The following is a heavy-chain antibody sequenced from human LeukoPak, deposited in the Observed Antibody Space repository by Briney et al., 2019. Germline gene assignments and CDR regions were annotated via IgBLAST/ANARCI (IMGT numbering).Heavy chain of an antibody. V-gene: IGHV3-30*18. Sequence: PGGSLRLSCAASGFTFSSYDMHWVRQAPGKGLEWVAVISYDGSNKYYADSVKGRFTISRDNSKNTLYLQMNSLRAEDTAVYYCAKDRGYCTNGVCYRFDYWSEGTLVTVSS. CDR2: ISYDGSNK. J-gene: IGHJ4*02. CDR3: AKDRGYCTNGVCYRFDY. D-gene: IGHD2-8*01. CDR1: GFTFSSYD.